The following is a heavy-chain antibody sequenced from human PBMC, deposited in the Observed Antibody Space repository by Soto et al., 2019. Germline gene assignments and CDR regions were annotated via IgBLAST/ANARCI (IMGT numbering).Heavy chain of an antibody. CDR2: IKDDGSER. D-gene: IGHD3-3*01. J-gene: IGHJ4*02. V-gene: IGHV3-7*03. CDR3: ARDVGPVTIFGEALSGYFDF. CDR1: GFSFVSYW. Sequence: GGSLRLSCAVSGFSFVSYWMSWVRQAPGKGLEWLASIKDDGSERYYLDSVKGRFTISRDNAKDSLSLQMNSLRGEDTAFYYCARDVGPVTIFGEALSGYFDFWGQGTLVTVSS.